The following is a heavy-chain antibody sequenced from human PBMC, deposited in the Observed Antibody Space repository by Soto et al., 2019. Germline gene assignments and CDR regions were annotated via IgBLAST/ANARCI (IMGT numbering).Heavy chain of an antibody. V-gene: IGHV3-23*01. CDR2: ISGSGDST. CDR3: AKRAWGTYYFDY. Sequence: EVQLLESGGGLVQPGGSLRLSCAASGFTFSSYAMSWVRQAPGKGLEWVSAISGSGDSTFYADSVKGRFTISRDNSKNTLYLQMNSLRAEDTAVYYCAKRAWGTYYFDYRGQGTLVTVSS. CDR1: GFTFSSYA. D-gene: IGHD3-16*01. J-gene: IGHJ4*02.